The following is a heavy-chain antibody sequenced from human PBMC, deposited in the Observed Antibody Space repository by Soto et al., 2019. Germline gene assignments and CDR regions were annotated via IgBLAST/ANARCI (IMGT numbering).Heavy chain of an antibody. V-gene: IGHV4-39*01. CDR3: ARHDGIVGATKF. D-gene: IGHD1-26*01. CDR2: VFYSGST. J-gene: IGHJ4*02. CDR1: GGSVSSSSYC. Sequence: SETLSLTCTVSGGSVSSSSYCWGWIRQPPGKGLEWIGTVFYSGSTYYTPSLKSRVTISVDTSKNQFSLKLSSVTAADTAVYYCARHDGIVGATKFWGQGTLVTVSS.